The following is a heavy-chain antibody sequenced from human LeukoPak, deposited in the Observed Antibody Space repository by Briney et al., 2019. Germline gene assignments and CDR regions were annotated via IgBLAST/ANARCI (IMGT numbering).Heavy chain of an antibody. D-gene: IGHD6-13*01. V-gene: IGHV3-7*01. CDR2: IKQDGSEK. J-gene: IGHJ2*01. Sequence: PGGSLRLSCAASGFTFSSYWMSWVRRAPGKGLERVANIKQDGSEKYYVDSVKGRFTISRDNAKNSLYLQMNSLRAEDTAVYYCASDIAAAGTWYFDLWGRGTLVTVSS. CDR3: ASDIAAAGTWYFDL. CDR1: GFTFSSYW.